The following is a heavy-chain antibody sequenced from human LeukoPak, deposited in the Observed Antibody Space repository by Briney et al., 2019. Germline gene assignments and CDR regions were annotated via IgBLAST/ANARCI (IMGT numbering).Heavy chain of an antibody. CDR3: AAGKWELPVDY. Sequence: PGWSLRLSCAASGFTFDDYAMHWVRQAPGKGLEWVSGISWNSGSIGYADSVKGRFTISRDNAKNSLYLQMNSLRAEDMALYYCAAGKWELPVDYWGQGTLVTVSS. D-gene: IGHD1-26*01. J-gene: IGHJ4*02. V-gene: IGHV3-9*03. CDR1: GFTFDDYA. CDR2: ISWNSGSI.